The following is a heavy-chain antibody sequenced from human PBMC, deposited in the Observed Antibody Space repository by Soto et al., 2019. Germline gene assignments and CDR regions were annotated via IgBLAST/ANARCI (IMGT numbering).Heavy chain of an antibody. V-gene: IGHV1-69*01. CDR1: GGTFSGYV. D-gene: IGHD3-16*01. CDR2: FVPLFGTT. J-gene: IGHJ4*01. Sequence: QLVQSGSEVKKPGSSVKVSCQASGGTFSGYVVTWVRQAPGQGLEWMGEFVPLFGTTNYAQRFSGRITLTAEESTSTAYMELRTLRSDDTAVYYCATHGLGVSSPPYFDNWGHVTLVTVSS. CDR3: ATHGLGVSSPPYFDN.